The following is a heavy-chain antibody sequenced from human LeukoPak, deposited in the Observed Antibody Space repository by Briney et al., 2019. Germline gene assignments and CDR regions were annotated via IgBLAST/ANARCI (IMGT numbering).Heavy chain of an antibody. Sequence: SETLSLTCTISGGSMSTYYWTWIRQPPGKGLEWIGYIHSSGSANYKPSLKSRVTISVDTSKNQFSLKLATVSAADTAVYYCSRLAAFSMDVWGKVTSVT. J-gene: IGHJ6*01. CDR3: SRLAAFSMDV. CDR2: IHSSGSA. CDR1: GGSMSTYY. V-gene: IGHV4-59*12.